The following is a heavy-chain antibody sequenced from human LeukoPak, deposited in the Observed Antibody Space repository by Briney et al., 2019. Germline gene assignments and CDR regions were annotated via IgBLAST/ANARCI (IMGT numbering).Heavy chain of an antibody. V-gene: IGHV3-30*04. D-gene: IGHD2-2*01. CDR3: ARDFRPVVGVGGTFDY. J-gene: IGHJ4*02. Sequence: PGGPLRLSCAASGFTFSSYAMYWVRKAPGKGLEWVAVISYDGSNKYYADSVKGRFTISRDNSKNTLYLQMNSLRSEDTAVYYCARDFRPVVGVGGTFDYWDQGTLVTVSS. CDR2: ISYDGSNK. CDR1: GFTFSSYA.